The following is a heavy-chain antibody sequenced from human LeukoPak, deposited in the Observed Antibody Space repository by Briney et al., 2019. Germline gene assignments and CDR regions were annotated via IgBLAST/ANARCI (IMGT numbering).Heavy chain of an antibody. Sequence: PSETLSLTCAVSGGSISGRCWSWIRQPPGKGLEWIANWRYDGSPNYTPSLESRATISLDTSKNQFSLRLTSVTAADTAVYYCVVTQKWLAFDYWGQGILVTVSS. V-gene: IGHV4-59*08. D-gene: IGHD6-19*01. J-gene: IGHJ4*02. CDR2: WRYDGSP. CDR1: GGSISGRC. CDR3: VVTQKWLAFDY.